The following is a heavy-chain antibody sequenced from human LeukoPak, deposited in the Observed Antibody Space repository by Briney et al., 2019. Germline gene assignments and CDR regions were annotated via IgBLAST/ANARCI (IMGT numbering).Heavy chain of an antibody. Sequence: PSETLSLTCTVSGGSMSSGDYYWGWIRQPPGKGLEGIGYIYYSGSTYYNPSLKSRVTISVDTSKNQFSLKLSSVTAAVTAVYTRASDTRTVFGAVTPPGALDIWGQGTMVTVSS. CDR3: ASDTRTVFGAVTPPGALDI. CDR1: GGSMSSGDYY. J-gene: IGHJ3*02. V-gene: IGHV4-30-4*08. CDR2: IYYSGST. D-gene: IGHD3-3*01.